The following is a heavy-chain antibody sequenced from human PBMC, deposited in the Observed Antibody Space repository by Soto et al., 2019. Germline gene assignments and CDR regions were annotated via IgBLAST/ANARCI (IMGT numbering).Heavy chain of an antibody. Sequence: TETLYPTSTVSGGSIRSISHYWGWIRRPPGKGLEWLGGIYYSGSTYYNPSLKSRVTISVDTSKNQFSLKLSSVTAADTAVYYCARQGPTRWSSGWWPLGPVGSVNYYYYGMDVWGQGTTVS. CDR1: GGSIRSISHY. V-gene: IGHV4-39*01. J-gene: IGHJ6*02. CDR2: IYYSGST. CDR3: ARQGPTRWSSGWWPLGPVGSVNYYYYGMDV. D-gene: IGHD6-19*01.